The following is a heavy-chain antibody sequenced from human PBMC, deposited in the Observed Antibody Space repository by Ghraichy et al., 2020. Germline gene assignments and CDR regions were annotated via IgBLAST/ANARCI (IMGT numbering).Heavy chain of an antibody. CDR2: FSGSGGST. Sequence: GESLNISCAASGFTFSIYAMSWVRQAPGKGLEWVSGFSGSGGSTYYADSVKGRFTISRDNSKNTLYLQMNSLRAEDTAVYYCAKESGSGSYYGTDAFEIWGQGKMVTVSS. V-gene: IGHV3-23*01. D-gene: IGHD1-26*01. CDR3: AKESGSGSYYGTDAFEI. J-gene: IGHJ3*02. CDR1: GFTFSIYA.